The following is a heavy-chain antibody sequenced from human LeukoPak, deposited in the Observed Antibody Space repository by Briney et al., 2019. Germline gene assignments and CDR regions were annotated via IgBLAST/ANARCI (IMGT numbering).Heavy chain of an antibody. CDR1: GGSISSYH. J-gene: IGHJ6*03. V-gene: IGHV4-59*01. Sequence: SETLSLTCTVSGGSISSYHWSWIRQPPGKGLEWIGYIYYSGSTNYNPSLKSRVTISVDTSKNQFSLKLSSVTAADTAVYYCARGPPEYYYMDVWGKGTTVTVSS. CDR3: ARGPPEYYYMDV. CDR2: IYYSGST.